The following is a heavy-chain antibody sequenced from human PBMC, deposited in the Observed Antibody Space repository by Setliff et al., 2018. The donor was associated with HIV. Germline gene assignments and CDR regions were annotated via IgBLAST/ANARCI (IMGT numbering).Heavy chain of an antibody. CDR3: ARDRALRFSKSPSFNYFDV. CDR1: GGSISDYY. Sequence: SETLSLTCTVSGGSISDYYWTWIRQPAGKGLEWIGRVYSTGHTYYNPSHKSRLTMSVDTAKNRFSLKLISVTAADTAVYYCARDRALRFSKSPSFNYFDVWGQGALVTVSS. J-gene: IGHJ4*02. CDR2: VYSTGHT. V-gene: IGHV4-4*07. D-gene: IGHD3-10*01.